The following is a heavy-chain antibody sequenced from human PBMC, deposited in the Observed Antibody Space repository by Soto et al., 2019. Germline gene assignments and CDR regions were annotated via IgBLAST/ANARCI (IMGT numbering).Heavy chain of an antibody. CDR3: ARGPSGDKVHY. Sequence: QVQLQESGPGLVKPSQTLSLTCTVSGGSITSDYSCWSWIRQPPGEGLEWIGHIFDSGTTYTNPSLRSQPPISLDTSKNHFSLTLSSVTAADPAVYYCARGPSGDKVHYWGQGALVTVSS. D-gene: IGHD7-27*01. J-gene: IGHJ4*02. CDR2: IFDSGTT. V-gene: IGHV4-30-4*01. CDR1: GGSITSDYSC.